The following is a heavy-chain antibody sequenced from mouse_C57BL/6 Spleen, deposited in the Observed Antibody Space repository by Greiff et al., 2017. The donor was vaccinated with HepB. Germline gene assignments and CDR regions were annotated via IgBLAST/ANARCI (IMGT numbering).Heavy chain of an antibody. CDR1: GFTFSDYY. CDR3: ARHSDWDYFDY. J-gene: IGHJ2*01. CDR2: ISNGGGST. V-gene: IGHV5-12*01. Sequence: EVHLVESGGGLVQPGGSLKLSCAASGFTFSDYYMYWVRQTPEKRLEWVAYISNGGGSTYYPDTVKGRFTISRDNAKNTLYLQMSRLKSEDTAMYYCARHSDWDYFDYWGQGTTLTVSS. D-gene: IGHD4-1*01.